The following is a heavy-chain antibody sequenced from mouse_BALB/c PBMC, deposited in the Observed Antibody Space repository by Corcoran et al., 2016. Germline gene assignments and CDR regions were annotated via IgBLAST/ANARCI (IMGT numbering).Heavy chain of an antibody. V-gene: IGHV1-84*02. CDR1: GYTFTDYY. J-gene: IGHJ2*01. Sequence: QIQLQQSGPELVKPGASVKISCKASGYTFTDYYINWVKQKPGQGLEWIGWIYPGSGNTKYNEKFKGKATLTVDTSSSTAYMQLSSLTSEDTAVYFCASHSYYGYFDYWGQDTTLTVSS. CDR2: IYPGSGNT. CDR3: ASHSYYGYFDY. D-gene: IGHD1-1*01.